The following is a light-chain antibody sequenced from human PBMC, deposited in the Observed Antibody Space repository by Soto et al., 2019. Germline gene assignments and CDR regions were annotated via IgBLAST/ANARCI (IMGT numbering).Light chain of an antibody. Sequence: EIVLTQSPGTLSLSPGERATLSCRASQSVSSSYLAWYQQKPGQAPRLLIYGASSRATGIPDRFSGSGSVTDFTLTISRLEPEDFAVYYCQQYGSSHPMYTFGQGTKLEIK. V-gene: IGKV3-20*01. CDR1: QSVSSSY. CDR2: GAS. J-gene: IGKJ2*01. CDR3: QQYGSSHPMYT.